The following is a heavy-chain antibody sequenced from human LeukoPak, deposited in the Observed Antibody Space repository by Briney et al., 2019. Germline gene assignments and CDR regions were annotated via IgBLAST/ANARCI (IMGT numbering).Heavy chain of an antibody. V-gene: IGHV1-18*01. CDR1: GYTFTSYG. Sequence: GASVKVSCKASGYTFTSYGFSWVRQAPGQGLEWMGWISAYDGNTNYAQKLQGRVTMTTDTSTSTAYMELRSLRSEDTAVYYCATLFATTFNVQYAFDIWGQGTMVTVSS. D-gene: IGHD1-26*01. J-gene: IGHJ3*02. CDR3: ATLFATTFNVQYAFDI. CDR2: ISAYDGNT.